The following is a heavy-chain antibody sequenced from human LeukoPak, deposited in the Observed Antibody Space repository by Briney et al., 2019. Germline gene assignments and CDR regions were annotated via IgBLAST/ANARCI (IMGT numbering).Heavy chain of an antibody. Sequence: GGSLRLSCAASGFTFSSYAMSCVRQAPGKGLEWVSAISGSGGSTYYADSVKGRFTISRDNSKNTLYLQMNSLRAEDTAVYYCAKEEDYGDYVDWFDPWGQGTLVTVSS. CDR3: AKEEDYGDYVDWFDP. D-gene: IGHD4-17*01. CDR2: ISGSGGST. J-gene: IGHJ5*02. V-gene: IGHV3-23*01. CDR1: GFTFSSYA.